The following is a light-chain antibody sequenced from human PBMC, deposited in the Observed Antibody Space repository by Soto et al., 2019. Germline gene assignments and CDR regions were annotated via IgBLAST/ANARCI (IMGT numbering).Light chain of an antibody. J-gene: IGLJ1*01. CDR2: RNN. V-gene: IGLV1-47*01. CDR1: SSNIGSNY. CDR3: AAWDDSLKV. Sequence: QSALTQPPSASGTPGQRVTISCSGSSSNIGSNYVYWYQQLPGTAPKLLIYRNNQRPSGVPDRFSGSKSGTSASLAISGLRSEDEVDYYCAAWDDSLKVFGTGTKVTVL.